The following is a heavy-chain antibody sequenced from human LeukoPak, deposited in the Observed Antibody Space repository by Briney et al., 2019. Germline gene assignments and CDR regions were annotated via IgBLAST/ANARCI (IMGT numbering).Heavy chain of an antibody. CDR3: AGSPLTPYSYGYTIDY. J-gene: IGHJ4*02. Sequence: SETLSLTCTVSGGSISSYYWSWIPQPPGKGLEWIGYIYYSGSTNYHPSLKSRVTISVDTSKNQFSLKLSCVTAADTAVYYCAGSPLTPYSYGYTIDYWGQGTLVTVSS. CDR1: GGSISSYY. V-gene: IGHV4-59*08. D-gene: IGHD5-18*01. CDR2: IYYSGST.